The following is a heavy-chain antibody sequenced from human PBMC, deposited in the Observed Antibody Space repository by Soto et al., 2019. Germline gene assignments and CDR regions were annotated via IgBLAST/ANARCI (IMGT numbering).Heavy chain of an antibody. D-gene: IGHD6-19*01. CDR3: VRDLRIAVAGSNYYGMDV. Sequence: PSQTLSLTCAISGDSVSSNSAAWNCIRQSPSRGLEWLGRTYYRSEWYNDYAVSVRSRITINPDTSKNQFSLQLNSVTPEDTAVYYCVRDLRIAVAGSNYYGMDVWGQGTTVTVSS. CDR2: TYYRSEWYN. V-gene: IGHV6-1*01. CDR1: GDSVSSNSAA. J-gene: IGHJ6*02.